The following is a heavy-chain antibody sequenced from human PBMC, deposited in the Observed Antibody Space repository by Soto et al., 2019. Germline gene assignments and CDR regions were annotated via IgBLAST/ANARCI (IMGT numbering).Heavy chain of an antibody. Sequence: EVQLLEPGGGLIQPGGSLRLSCAASGFTVSSNYMSWVRQAPGKGLEGVSVIYSGGSTYYADSVKGRFTISRDNSKNTLYLQMNILRAEDTAVYYCARDRGVSPPNYYFYGMDVWGQGTTVTVSS. J-gene: IGHJ6*02. CDR3: ARDRGVSPPNYYFYGMDV. D-gene: IGHD3-10*01. CDR2: IYSGGST. V-gene: IGHV3-53*01. CDR1: GFTVSSNY.